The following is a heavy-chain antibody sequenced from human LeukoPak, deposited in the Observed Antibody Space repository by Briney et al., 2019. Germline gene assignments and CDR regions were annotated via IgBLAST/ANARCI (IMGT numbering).Heavy chain of an antibody. Sequence: PSETLSLTCAVYGGSFSGYYWSWIRQPSGKGLEWIGEINHSGRTNYNPSLKSRVTISVDTSKNQFSLKLSSVTAAETAVYYCAREYLLGYYSYGPNFDYWGQGTLVTVSS. J-gene: IGHJ4*02. CDR2: INHSGRT. V-gene: IGHV4-34*01. D-gene: IGHD5-18*01. CDR3: AREYLLGYYSYGPNFDY. CDR1: GGSFSGYY.